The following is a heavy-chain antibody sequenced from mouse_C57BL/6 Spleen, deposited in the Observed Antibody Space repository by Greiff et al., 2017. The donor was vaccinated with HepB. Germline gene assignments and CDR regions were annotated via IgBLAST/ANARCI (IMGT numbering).Heavy chain of an antibody. CDR3: TRSLGSSYGGFDY. Sequence: VQLQQSGTVLARPGASVKMSCKTSGYTFTSYWMHWVKQRPGQGLEWIGAIYPGNSDTSYNQKFKGKAKLTAVTSASTAYMELSSLTNEDSAVYYCTRSLGSSYGGFDYWGQGTTLTVSS. CDR1: GYTFTSYW. V-gene: IGHV1-5*01. CDR2: IYPGNSDT. D-gene: IGHD1-1*01. J-gene: IGHJ2*01.